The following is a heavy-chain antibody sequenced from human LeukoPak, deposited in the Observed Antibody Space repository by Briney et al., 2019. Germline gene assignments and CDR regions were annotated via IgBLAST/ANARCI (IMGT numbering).Heavy chain of an antibody. CDR2: INWNGGTT. V-gene: IGHV3-20*04. D-gene: IGHD5-24*01. Sequence: GGSLRLSCAASGFTFDDYGMSWVRHAPGKGLEWVSGINWNGGTTGYADSVKGRFTISRDNAKNSLYLQMNSLRAEDTAVYYCARDGGDGYKANWFDTWGQGTLVTVSS. CDR1: GFTFDDYG. J-gene: IGHJ5*02. CDR3: ARDGGDGYKANWFDT.